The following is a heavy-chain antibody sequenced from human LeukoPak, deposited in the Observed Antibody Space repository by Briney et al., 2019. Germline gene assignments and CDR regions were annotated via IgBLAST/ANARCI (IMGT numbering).Heavy chain of an antibody. CDR3: ARDDGKWIQLWSTSFSKYYYYGMDV. Sequence: ASVKVSCKASGYTFTGYYMHWVRQAPGQGLEWMGWINPNSGGTNYAQKFQGRVTMTRDTSISTAYMELSRLRSDDTAVYYCARDDGKWIQLWSTSFSKYYYYGMDVWGQGTTVTVSS. CDR2: INPNSGGT. D-gene: IGHD5-18*01. CDR1: GYTFTGYY. V-gene: IGHV1-2*02. J-gene: IGHJ6*02.